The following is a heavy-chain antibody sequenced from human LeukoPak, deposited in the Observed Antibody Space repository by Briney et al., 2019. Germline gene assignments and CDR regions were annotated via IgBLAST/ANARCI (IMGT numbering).Heavy chain of an antibody. V-gene: IGHV4-39*07. D-gene: IGHD6-6*01. J-gene: IGHJ3*02. Sequence: MPSETLSLTCTVSGGSISSSSYYWGWIRQPPGKGLEWIGSIYYSGSTYYNPSLKSRVTISVDRSKNQFSLKLSSVTAADTAVYYCARDRLQYSSSSPAFDIWGQGTMVTVSS. CDR2: IYYSGST. CDR1: GGSISSSSYY. CDR3: ARDRLQYSSSSPAFDI.